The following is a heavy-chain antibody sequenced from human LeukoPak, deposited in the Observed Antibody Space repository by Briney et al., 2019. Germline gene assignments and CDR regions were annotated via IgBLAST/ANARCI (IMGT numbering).Heavy chain of an antibody. CDR1: GFTFSSYS. CDR2: ISSSSSYI. J-gene: IGHJ4*02. CDR3: ARARAAALDY. V-gene: IGHV3-21*01. Sequence: GGSLRLSCAASGFTFSSYSMNWVRQAAGKGLEWVSSISSSSSYIYYADSVKGRFTISRDNAKNSLYLQMNSLRAEDTAVYYCARARAAALDYWGQGTLVTVSS. D-gene: IGHD6-13*01.